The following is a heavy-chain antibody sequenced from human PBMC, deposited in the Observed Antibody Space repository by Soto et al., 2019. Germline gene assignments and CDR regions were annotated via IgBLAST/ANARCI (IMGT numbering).Heavy chain of an antibody. CDR3: ARIDGKTDH. Sequence: PGESLKISCEASGYSFTNNWIAWVRQMPGKGLEWTGIILPGDSGPRYSPSFQGQVAISVDRSISTAYLQWSSLKASDTAMYFCARIDGKTDHWGQGTLVTVSS. CDR1: GYSFTNNW. CDR2: ILPGDSGP. V-gene: IGHV5-51*01. D-gene: IGHD3-9*01. J-gene: IGHJ4*02.